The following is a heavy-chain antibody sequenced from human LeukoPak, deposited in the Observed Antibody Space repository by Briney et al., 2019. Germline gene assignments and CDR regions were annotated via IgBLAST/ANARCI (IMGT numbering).Heavy chain of an antibody. D-gene: IGHD3-9*01. Sequence: PGGSLRLSCAASGFTFSSYSMNWVRQAPGKGLEWVSGISGAGGATYSADSVKGRFTISRDNPKNTLYLQMNSLRAEDTAVYYCATTSGNFDFLDYWGQGTLVTVSS. V-gene: IGHV3-23*01. CDR3: ATTSGNFDFLDY. CDR2: ISGAGGAT. CDR1: GFTFSSYS. J-gene: IGHJ4*02.